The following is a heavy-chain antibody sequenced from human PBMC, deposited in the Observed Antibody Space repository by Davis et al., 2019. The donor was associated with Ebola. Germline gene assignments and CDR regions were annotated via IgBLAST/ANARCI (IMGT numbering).Heavy chain of an antibody. CDR3: ARDRRGYGDYYYYYYMDV. J-gene: IGHJ6*03. CDR2: MNPNSGNT. V-gene: IGHV1-8*01. CDR1: GYTFTSYD. D-gene: IGHD4-17*01. Sequence: ASVKVSCKASGYTFTSYDINWVRQATGQGLEWMGWMNPNSGNTGYAQKFQGRVTMTRNTSISTAYMELSSLRSEDTAVYYCARDRRGYGDYYYYYYMDVWGKGTTVTVSS.